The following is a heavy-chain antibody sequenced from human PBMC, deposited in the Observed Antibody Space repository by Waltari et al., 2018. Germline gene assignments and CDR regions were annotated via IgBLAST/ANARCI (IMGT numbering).Heavy chain of an antibody. J-gene: IGHJ3*02. CDR2: ISSSGSTI. CDR3: ARDLSYRNAFDI. CDR1: GLPFSDYY. Sequence: QVQLVESGGGLVKPGGSLRLSCAASGLPFSDYYLTWIRQAPGKGLEWVSYISSSGSTIYYAYSVKGRFTISRDNAKNSLYLQMNSLRAEDTAVYYCARDLSYRNAFDIWGQGTMVTVSS. D-gene: IGHD3-16*02. V-gene: IGHV3-11*04.